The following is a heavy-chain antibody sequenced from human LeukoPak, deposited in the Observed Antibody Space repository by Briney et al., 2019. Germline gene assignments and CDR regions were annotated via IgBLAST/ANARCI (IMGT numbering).Heavy chain of an antibody. CDR1: GYAFTSYA. V-gene: IGHV1-3*01. CDR3: ARDPQAHPSGWPDY. CDR2: INAGNGNT. Sequence: GASVKVSCKASGYAFTSYAMHWVRQAPGQRLEWMGWINAGNGNTKYSQKFQGRVTITRDTSASTAYMELSSLRSEDTAVYYCARDPQAHPSGWPDYWGQGTLVTVSS. J-gene: IGHJ4*02. D-gene: IGHD6-19*01.